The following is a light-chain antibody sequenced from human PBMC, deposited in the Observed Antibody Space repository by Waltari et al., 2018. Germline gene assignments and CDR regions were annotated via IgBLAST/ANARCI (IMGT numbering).Light chain of an antibody. CDR1: PSNVQELH. CDR3: AACDDRLNSWV. CDR2: RDN. J-gene: IGLJ3*02. Sequence: QSVLTPPPSVSGTPGQRVTIACSGGPSNVQELHFFWYKQLPGTAPKLLIYRDNQRPSGVPDRVSGSKSGASASLAISGLRSEDEATYHCAACDDRLNSWVFGGGTNLTVL. V-gene: IGLV1-47*01.